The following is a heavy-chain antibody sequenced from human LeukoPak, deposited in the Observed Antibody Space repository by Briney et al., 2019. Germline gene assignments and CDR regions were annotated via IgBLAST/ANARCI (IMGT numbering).Heavy chain of an antibody. J-gene: IGHJ4*02. CDR1: GFTFSSYA. CDR3: ARAPRGYSYGYSLDY. D-gene: IGHD5-18*01. Sequence: LRLSCAASGFTFSSYAMSWIRQHPGKGLEWIGYIYYSGSTYYNPSLKSRVTISVDTSKNQFSLKLSSVTAADTAVYYCARAPRGYSYGYSLDYWGQGTLVTVSS. CDR2: IYYSGST. V-gene: IGHV4-31*02.